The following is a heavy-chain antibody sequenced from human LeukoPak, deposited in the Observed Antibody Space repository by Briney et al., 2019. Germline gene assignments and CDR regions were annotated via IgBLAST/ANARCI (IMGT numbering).Heavy chain of an antibody. V-gene: IGHV4-34*01. CDR2: INHSGST. CDR3: AIGYSSSLNWFDP. D-gene: IGHD6-13*01. CDR1: GGSFSGYY. J-gene: IGHJ5*02. Sequence: PSETLSLTCAVYGGSFSGYYWSWIRQPPGKGLEWIGEINHSGSTNYNPSLKSRVTISVDTSKNQFSLKWSAVTAADTAVYYCAIGYSSSLNWFDPWGQGTLVTVSS.